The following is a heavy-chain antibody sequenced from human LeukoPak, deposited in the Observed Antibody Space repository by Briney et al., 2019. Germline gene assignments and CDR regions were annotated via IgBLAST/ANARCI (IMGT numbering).Heavy chain of an antibody. CDR3: ARHRSAPGRNMGYSYGTYYYYSYYMDV. V-gene: IGHV4-34*01. CDR1: GGSFSGYY. Sequence: PSETLSLTCAVYGGSFSGYYWSWIRQPPGKGLEWIGEINHSGSTNYNPSLKSRVTISVDTSKNQFSLKLSSVTAADTAVYYCARHRSAPGRNMGYSYGTYYYYSYYMDVWGKGTTVTISS. CDR2: INHSGST. D-gene: IGHD5-18*01. J-gene: IGHJ6*03.